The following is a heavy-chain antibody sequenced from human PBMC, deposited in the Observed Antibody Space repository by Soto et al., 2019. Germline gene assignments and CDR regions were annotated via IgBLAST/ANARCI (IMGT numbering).Heavy chain of an antibody. CDR1: GFMFSAYW. Sequence: EVQLVESGGGLVQPGGSLRLSCAASGFMFSAYWMSWVRQAPGKGLEWVANIHGDGGKIYYVDSVKGRFTISRDNAKNSVYLQMNSLRDDDTAVYYCASARSSVGAPGGFIEFWGQGSLVTVSS. D-gene: IGHD1-26*01. CDR2: IHGDGGKI. V-gene: IGHV3-7*03. J-gene: IGHJ4*02. CDR3: ASARSSVGAPGGFIEF.